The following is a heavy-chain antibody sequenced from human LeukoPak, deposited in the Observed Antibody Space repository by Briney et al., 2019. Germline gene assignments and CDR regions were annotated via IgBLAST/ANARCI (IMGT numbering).Heavy chain of an antibody. CDR2: IYYSGST. D-gene: IGHD4-17*01. CDR3: ARVVHYGDYVDY. Sequence: SETLSLTCTVSGGSISSYYWSWIRQPPGKGLEWIGYIYYSGSTNYNPSLKSRVTISVDTSKNQFSLKLNSVTAADTAVYYCARVVHYGDYVDYWGQGTLVTVSS. J-gene: IGHJ4*02. CDR1: GGSISSYY. V-gene: IGHV4-59*01.